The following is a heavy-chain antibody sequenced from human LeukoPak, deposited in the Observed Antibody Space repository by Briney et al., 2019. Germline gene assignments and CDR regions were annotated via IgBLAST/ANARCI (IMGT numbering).Heavy chain of an antibody. J-gene: IGHJ4*02. CDR3: ARDLRSGSFPPPFDY. Sequence: SETLSLTCAVYGGSFSGYYWSWIRQPPGKGLEWIGEINHSGSTNYNPSLKSRVTISVDTSKNQFSLKLSSVTAADTAVYYCARDLRSGSFPPPFDYWGQGTLVTVSS. CDR2: INHSGST. CDR1: GGSFSGYY. D-gene: IGHD5-12*01. V-gene: IGHV4-34*01.